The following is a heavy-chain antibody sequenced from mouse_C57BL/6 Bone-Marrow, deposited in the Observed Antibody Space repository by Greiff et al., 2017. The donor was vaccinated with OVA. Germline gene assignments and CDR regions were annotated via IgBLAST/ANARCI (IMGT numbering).Heavy chain of an antibody. Sequence: EVQLVESGGDLVKPGGSLKLSCAASGFSFSSYGMSWVRQTPDKRLEWVATISSGGSYTYYPDSVKGRFTISRDNAKNTLYLQMSSLKSEDTAMYYCARHPYDDDYWGQGTTLTVSS. CDR3: ARHPYDDDY. J-gene: IGHJ2*01. D-gene: IGHD2-3*01. V-gene: IGHV5-6*01. CDR2: ISSGGSYT. CDR1: GFSFSSYG.